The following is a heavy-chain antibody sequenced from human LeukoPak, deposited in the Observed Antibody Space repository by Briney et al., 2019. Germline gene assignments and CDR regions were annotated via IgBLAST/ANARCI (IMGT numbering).Heavy chain of an antibody. Sequence: PGGSLRLSCAASGFTFSSYWMSWVRQAPGKGLEWVANIKQDGSEKYYVDSVKGRFTISRDNSKNSLYLQMNSLRAEDTAVYDCASDREYYYGCGSFDYWGQGTLVSLS. CDR2: IKQDGSEK. CDR3: ASDREYYYGCGSFDY. D-gene: IGHD3-10*01. CDR1: GFTFSSYW. J-gene: IGHJ4*02. V-gene: IGHV3-7*04.